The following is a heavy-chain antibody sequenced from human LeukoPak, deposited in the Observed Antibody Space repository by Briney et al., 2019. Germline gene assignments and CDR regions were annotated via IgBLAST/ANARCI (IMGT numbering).Heavy chain of an antibody. V-gene: IGHV1-69*05. CDR2: IIPIFGTA. J-gene: IGHJ4*02. D-gene: IGHD3-3*01. CDR3: ATEPTIYDFWSGSMYYFDY. Sequence: ASVKVSCKASGGTFSSYAISWVRQAPGQGLEWMGRIIPIFGTANYAQKFQGRVTITTDESTSTAYMELSSLRSEDTAVYYRATEPTIYDFWSGSMYYFDYWGQGTLVTVSS. CDR1: GGTFSSYA.